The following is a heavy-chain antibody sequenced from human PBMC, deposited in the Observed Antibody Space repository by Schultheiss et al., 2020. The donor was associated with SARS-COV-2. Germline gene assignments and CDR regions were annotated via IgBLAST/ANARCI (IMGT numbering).Heavy chain of an antibody. V-gene: IGHV3-7*03. J-gene: IGHJ4*02. Sequence: VGSLRLSCAASGFTFSSYAMSWVRQAPGKGLEWVANIKQDGSEKYYVDSVKGRFTISRDTAKNSLYLQMNSLRAEDTAVYYCARDRDWGFSGFDYWGQGTLVTVSS. CDR2: IKQDGSEK. CDR3: ARDRDWGFSGFDY. D-gene: IGHD7-27*01. CDR1: GFTFSSYA.